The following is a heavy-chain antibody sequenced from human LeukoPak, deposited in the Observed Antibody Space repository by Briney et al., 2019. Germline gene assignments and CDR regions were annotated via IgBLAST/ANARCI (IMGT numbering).Heavy chain of an antibody. CDR1: GGTFSIYA. CDR3: ARARGIYEGYFDL. J-gene: IGHJ2*01. V-gene: IGHV1-69*05. D-gene: IGHD5/OR15-5a*01. Sequence: SVKVSCTASGGTFSIYAISWVRQAPGQGLEWMGGIIPMFGTANYAQKFQGRVTITTDESTSTTYMELSSLKSEDTAVYYCARARGIYEGYFDLWGRGTLDTVSS. CDR2: IIPMFGTA.